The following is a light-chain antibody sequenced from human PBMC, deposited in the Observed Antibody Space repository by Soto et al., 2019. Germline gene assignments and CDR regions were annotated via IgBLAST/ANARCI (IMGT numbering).Light chain of an antibody. Sequence: EIVLTQSPGTLSLSPGERATLSCRASQSVSNSYLAWYQQKPGQAPRLLIYGASSRDTGIPDRFSGSGSGTDFTLTISRLEPEDFAVYYCQQYGNSPTFGQGTKLEIK. J-gene: IGKJ2*01. CDR3: QQYGNSPT. CDR1: QSVSNSY. CDR2: GAS. V-gene: IGKV3-20*01.